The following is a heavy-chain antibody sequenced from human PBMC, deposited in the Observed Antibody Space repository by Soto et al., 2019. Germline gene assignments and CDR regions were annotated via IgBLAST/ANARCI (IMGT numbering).Heavy chain of an antibody. CDR1: GFTFRSYW. V-gene: IGHV3-74*01. CDR3: ARLKLYYYYMDV. J-gene: IGHJ6*03. CDR2: INSDGSST. Sequence: GGSLRLSCAASGFTFRSYWMHWVRQAPGKGLVWVSRINSDGSSTSYADSVKGRFTISRDNAKNTLYLQMNSLRAEDTAVYYCARLKLYYYYMDVWGKGTTVTVSS.